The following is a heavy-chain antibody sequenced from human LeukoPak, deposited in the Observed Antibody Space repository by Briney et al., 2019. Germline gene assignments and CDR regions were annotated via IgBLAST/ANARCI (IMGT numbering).Heavy chain of an antibody. CDR2: ISSSVATI. Sequence: GGSLRLSCTASGFTFSSYNMNWVRQAPGKGLEWVSYISSSVATIYYADSVKGRFTISRDNAKNSLYLEMNSLRAEDTAVYYCAREVAAAGPRNAFDIWGQGTMVTVSS. CDR1: GFTFSSYN. J-gene: IGHJ3*02. V-gene: IGHV3-48*01. CDR3: AREVAAAGPRNAFDI. D-gene: IGHD6-13*01.